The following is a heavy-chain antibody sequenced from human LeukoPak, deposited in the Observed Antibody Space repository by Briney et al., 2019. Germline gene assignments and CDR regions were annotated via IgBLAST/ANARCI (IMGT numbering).Heavy chain of an antibody. CDR3: SRTYISGYQPDAFDI. D-gene: IGHD3-22*01. J-gene: IGHJ3*02. CDR2: IHYSGTT. Sequence: SETLSLTCTASGGSFSSNYWSWIRQPPGRGLEWIGYIHYSGTTNYNPSLKSRFTISVDTSKNQFSLKLSSVTAADTAVYYCSRTYISGYQPDAFDIWGQGTMVTVSS. V-gene: IGHV4-59*01. CDR1: GGSFSSNY.